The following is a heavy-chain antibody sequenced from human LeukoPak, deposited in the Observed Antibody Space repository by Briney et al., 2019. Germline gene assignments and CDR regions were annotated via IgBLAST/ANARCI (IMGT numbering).Heavy chain of an antibody. J-gene: IGHJ4*02. D-gene: IGHD6-19*01. V-gene: IGHV3-11*05. CDR2: ISSTSSYI. CDR1: GFTFSDYY. Sequence: GGSLRLSCAASGFTFSDYYMSWIRQAPGKGLEWFSFISSTSSYIKDADSVKGRFTISRDNAKKSLYLQMNSLRAEDTAVYYCARDSSGWSVDYWGQGTLVTVSS. CDR3: ARDSSGWSVDY.